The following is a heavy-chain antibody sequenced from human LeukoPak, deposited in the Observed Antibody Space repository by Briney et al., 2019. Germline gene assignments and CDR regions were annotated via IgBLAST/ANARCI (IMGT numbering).Heavy chain of an antibody. CDR2: VSAYNGNT. Sequence: ASVRVSCMDPGVSFTNEGISWVRQAPGQGLEWMGWVSAYNGNTNYAQKLQGRVTMTTDTSTSTAYMELRSLRSDDTAVYYCARCGDYDFWRVPKRFDYWGQGTLVTVSS. V-gene: IGHV1-18*01. CDR1: GVSFTNEG. D-gene: IGHD3-3*01. CDR3: ARCGDYDFWRVPKRFDY. J-gene: IGHJ4*02.